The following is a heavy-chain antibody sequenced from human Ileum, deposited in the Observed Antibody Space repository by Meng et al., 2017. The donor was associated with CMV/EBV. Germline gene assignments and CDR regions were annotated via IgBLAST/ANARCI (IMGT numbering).Heavy chain of an antibody. CDR3: ARVNARIPGALKD. CDR1: GDSANTRDYY. V-gene: IGHV4-61*08. Sequence: SETLSLTCTVSGDSANTRDYYWTWVRQSPGNTLEWIGYMYSSGTANYNPSLDSRLTISVDTSKNLFSLSLTSVTAVDTATYYCARVNARIPGALKDWGQGDLVTVSS. D-gene: IGHD4/OR15-4a*01. J-gene: IGHJ4*02. CDR2: MYSSGTA.